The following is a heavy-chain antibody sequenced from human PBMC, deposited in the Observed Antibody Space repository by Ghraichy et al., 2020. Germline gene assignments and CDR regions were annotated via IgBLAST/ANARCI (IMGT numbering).Heavy chain of an antibody. CDR2: ISSDVNTK. V-gene: IGHV3-30*04. CDR1: GFTFSSYT. D-gene: IGHD3-3*01. Sequence: GSLRLSCAASGFTFSSYTMHWVRQAPGKGLEWVAVISSDVNTKFYAESVKGRFTISRDNSRNTLYLQMNSLRADDTAVYYCARQIVRGEWLFDYWGQGTLVTVSS. J-gene: IGHJ4*02. CDR3: ARQIVRGEWLFDY.